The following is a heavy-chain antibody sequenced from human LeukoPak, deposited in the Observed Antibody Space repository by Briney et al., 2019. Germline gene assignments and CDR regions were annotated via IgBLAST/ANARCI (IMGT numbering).Heavy chain of an antibody. J-gene: IGHJ3*02. Sequence: SVKVSCKASGGTFSSYAISWVRQAPGQGLEWMGRIIPILGIANYAQKFRGRVTITADKSTSTAYMELSSLRSEDTAVYYCARARNIVVVTATLDAFDIWGQGTMVTVSS. V-gene: IGHV1-69*04. D-gene: IGHD2-21*02. CDR3: ARARNIVVVTATLDAFDI. CDR2: IIPILGIA. CDR1: GGTFSSYA.